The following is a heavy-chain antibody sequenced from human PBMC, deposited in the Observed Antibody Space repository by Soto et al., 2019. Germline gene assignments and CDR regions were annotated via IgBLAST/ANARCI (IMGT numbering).Heavy chain of an antibody. Sequence: QVQLPQSGPGLVKPSQTLSLTCTVSGGSISSDFYHWTWIRQSPGKGLEWIVYLHHSGSILYNPSLQRRLTIPGETSKNQFALPLTSVTAADTAVYVCDREDDGGDSLGVWGKGTTVTVSS. D-gene: IGHD2-21*02. V-gene: IGHV4-30-4*08. CDR2: LHHSGSI. J-gene: IGHJ6*04. CDR3: DREDDGGDSLGV. CDR1: GGSISSDFYH.